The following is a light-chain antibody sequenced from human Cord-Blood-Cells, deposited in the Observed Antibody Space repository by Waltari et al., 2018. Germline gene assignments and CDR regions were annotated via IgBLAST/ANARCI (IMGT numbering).Light chain of an antibody. CDR3: CSYAGSYTYV. J-gene: IGLJ1*01. CDR2: DVS. V-gene: IGLV2-11*01. Sequence: QSALTQPRSVSGTPGQSVTLSCTGTSSYVGGYNYVSWYQQHPGKAPKLMMYDVSKRPSGVPDRFSGSKSGNTASLTISGLQAEDEADYYCCSYAGSYTYVFGTGTKVTVL. CDR1: SSYVGGYNY.